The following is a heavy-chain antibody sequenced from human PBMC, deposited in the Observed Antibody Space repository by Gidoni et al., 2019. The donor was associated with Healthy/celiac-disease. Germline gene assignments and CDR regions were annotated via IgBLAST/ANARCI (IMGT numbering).Heavy chain of an antibody. CDR3: ARHRGYCSSTSCYAAYFDY. Sequence: QLQLQESGPGLVKPSETLSLTCTVSGGSISSSSYYWGWIRQPPGKGLEWIGSIYYSGSTYYNPSLKSRVTISVDTSKNQFSLKLSSVTAADTAVYYCARHRGYCSSTSCYAAYFDYWGQGTLVTVSS. CDR2: IYYSGST. CDR1: GGSISSSSYY. J-gene: IGHJ4*02. D-gene: IGHD2-2*01. V-gene: IGHV4-39*01.